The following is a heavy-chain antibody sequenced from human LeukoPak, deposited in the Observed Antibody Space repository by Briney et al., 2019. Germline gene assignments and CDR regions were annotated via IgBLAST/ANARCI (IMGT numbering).Heavy chain of an antibody. V-gene: IGHV1-18*01. Sequence: ASAQVSCQASGYTSTSYGISWVRQAPGQGLEWMGCISAYNGNTNYAQKLQGRVTMTTDTSTSTAYMELRSLRSDDTAVYYCARAPGQWLVRGGRRNWFDPWGQGTLVTVSS. J-gene: IGHJ5*02. D-gene: IGHD6-19*01. CDR3: ARAPGQWLVRGGRRNWFDP. CDR1: GYTSTSYG. CDR2: ISAYNGNT.